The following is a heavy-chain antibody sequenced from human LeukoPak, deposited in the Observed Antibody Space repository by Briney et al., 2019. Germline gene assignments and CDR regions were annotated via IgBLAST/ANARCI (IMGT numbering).Heavy chain of an antibody. CDR3: ARGGGPYYDILTGYYLPYYFDY. CDR2: ISAYNGNT. CDR1: GYTFTSYG. V-gene: IGHV1-18*01. D-gene: IGHD3-9*01. Sequence: GASVKVSCKASGYTFTSYGISWVRQAPGQGLEWMGWISAYNGNTNYAQKLQGRVTMTTDTSTSTAYMELRSLRSDDTAVYYCARGGGPYYDILTGYYLPYYFDYWGQGTLVTVSS. J-gene: IGHJ4*02.